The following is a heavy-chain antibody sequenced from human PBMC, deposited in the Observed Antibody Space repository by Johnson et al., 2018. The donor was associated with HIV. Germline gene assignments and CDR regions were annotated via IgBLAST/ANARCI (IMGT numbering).Heavy chain of an antibody. CDR1: GFTFDDYG. Sequence: VQLVESGGGVVRPGGSLRLSCAASGFTFDDYGMNWIRQAPGKGLEWVSGINWNGGSTGYADSVKGRFTISRDNAKTSLYLQVNSLGAEDTALYYCARDSTPWGGEHVGYAFDLWGRGTLVTISS. J-gene: IGHJ3*01. CDR2: INWNGGST. CDR3: ARDSTPWGGEHVGYAFDL. V-gene: IGHV3-20*04. D-gene: IGHD4-17*01.